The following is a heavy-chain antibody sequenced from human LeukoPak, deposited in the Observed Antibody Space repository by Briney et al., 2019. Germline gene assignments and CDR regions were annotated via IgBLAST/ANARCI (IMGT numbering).Heavy chain of an antibody. CDR3: ARDWRPKVTTEFDY. CDR1: GFIFADYA. Sequence: GRSLRLSCAASGFIFADYAMHWVRQAPGKGLEWVSSISWNSGSIGYADSVKGRFTISRDNAKNSLYLQMNSLRAEDTAVYYCARDWRPKVTTEFDYWGQGTLVSVSS. CDR2: ISWNSGSI. V-gene: IGHV3-9*01. J-gene: IGHJ4*02. D-gene: IGHD4-11*01.